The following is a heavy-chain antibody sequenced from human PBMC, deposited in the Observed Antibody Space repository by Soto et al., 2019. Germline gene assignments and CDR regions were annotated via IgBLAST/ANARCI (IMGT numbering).Heavy chain of an antibody. V-gene: IGHV3-30-3*01. Sequence: PGGSLRLSCAASGFTFSSYAMHWVRQAPGKWLEWVAVVSYDGSNKYYADSVKGRFTISRDNSKNTLYLQMNSLRAEDTAVYYCARDRCSSTSCYILGYYYYGMDVWGQGXTVTVYS. CDR3: ARDRCSSTSCYILGYYYYGMDV. CDR2: VSYDGSNK. J-gene: IGHJ6*02. CDR1: GFTFSSYA. D-gene: IGHD2-2*02.